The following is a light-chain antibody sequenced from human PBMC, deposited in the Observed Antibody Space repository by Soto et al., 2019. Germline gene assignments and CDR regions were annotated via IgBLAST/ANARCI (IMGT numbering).Light chain of an antibody. J-gene: IGLJ1*01. V-gene: IGLV3-1*01. CDR1: KLGDRY. CDR3: QAWDSSTVV. CDR2: QNS. Sequence: SYELNQPPSVSVSPGQTASITCSGDKLGDRYASWYQQKPGQSPVVVIYQNSERPSGIPERFSGSNSGNTATLTISGTQAMDEADYYCQAWDSSTVVFGTGTKVTVL.